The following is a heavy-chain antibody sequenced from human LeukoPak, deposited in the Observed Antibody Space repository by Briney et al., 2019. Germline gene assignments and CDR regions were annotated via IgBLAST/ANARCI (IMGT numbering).Heavy chain of an antibody. V-gene: IGHV3-23*01. CDR3: ARYRQQWLEYYFDY. CDR2: ISDSGGNT. Sequence: QSGGSLRLSCAVSGLTLSNYGMSWVRQAPGKGLEWVAGISDSGGNTKYADSVKGRFTISRDNAKNTLYLQMNSLRAEDTAVYYCARYRQQWLEYYFDYGGQGTLVTVS. CDR1: GLTLSNYG. J-gene: IGHJ4*02. D-gene: IGHD6-19*01.